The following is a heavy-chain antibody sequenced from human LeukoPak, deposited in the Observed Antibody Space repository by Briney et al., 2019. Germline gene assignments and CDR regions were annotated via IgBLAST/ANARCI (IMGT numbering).Heavy chain of an antibody. Sequence: GGSLRLSCAASGFTFSSYSMNWVRQAPGKGLEWVSSISSSSSYIYYADSVKGRFTISRDNAKNSLYLQMNSLRAEDTAVYYCARAHPTAAPFDYWGQGTLVTVPS. CDR2: ISSSSSYI. CDR1: GFTFSSYS. J-gene: IGHJ4*02. CDR3: ARAHPTAAPFDY. D-gene: IGHD6-13*01. V-gene: IGHV3-21*01.